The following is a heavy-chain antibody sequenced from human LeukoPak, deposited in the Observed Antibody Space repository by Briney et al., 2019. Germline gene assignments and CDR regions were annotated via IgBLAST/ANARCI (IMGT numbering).Heavy chain of an antibody. CDR1: GGSISSYY. J-gene: IGHJ6*02. D-gene: IGHD3-10*01. V-gene: IGHV4-59*08. Sequence: SETLSLTCTVSGGSISSYYWSWIWHPPGKGLEWIVYIYYSGSTNYNPSLKSRVTISVDTSKNQFSLKLSSVTAADTAVYYCARQVGSGSYYGYYYYGMDVWGQGTTVTVSS. CDR2: IYYSGST. CDR3: ARQVGSGSYYGYYYYGMDV.